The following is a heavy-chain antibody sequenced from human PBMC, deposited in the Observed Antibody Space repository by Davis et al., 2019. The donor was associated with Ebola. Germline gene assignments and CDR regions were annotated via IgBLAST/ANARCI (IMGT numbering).Heavy chain of an antibody. J-gene: IGHJ4*02. D-gene: IGHD3-10*01. Sequence: GGSLRLSCTASGFTFGDYAMSWFRQAPGKGLEWVGFIRSKAYGGTTEYAASVKGRFTISRDDSKSIAYLQMNSLKTEDTAVYYCTRDRYYGSGSYSTFDYWGQGTLVTVSS. V-gene: IGHV3-49*03. CDR2: IRSKAYGGTT. CDR3: TRDRYYGSGSYSTFDY. CDR1: GFTFGDYA.